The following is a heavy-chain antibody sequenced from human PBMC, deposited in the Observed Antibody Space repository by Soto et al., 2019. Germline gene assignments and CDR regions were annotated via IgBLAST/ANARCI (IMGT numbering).Heavy chain of an antibody. V-gene: IGHV3-48*02. Sequence: EVQLVESGGGLVQPGGSLRLSCAASGFTFSSYSMNWVRQAPGKGLEWVSYISSSSSTIYYADSVKGRFTISRDNAKNSLYLQMNSLRDEDTAVYYCARDGDQGLNCSGGSCYLWEYYYYGMDVWGQGTTVTVSS. CDR1: GFTFSSYS. D-gene: IGHD2-15*01. CDR2: ISSSSSTI. CDR3: ARDGDQGLNCSGGSCYLWEYYYYGMDV. J-gene: IGHJ6*02.